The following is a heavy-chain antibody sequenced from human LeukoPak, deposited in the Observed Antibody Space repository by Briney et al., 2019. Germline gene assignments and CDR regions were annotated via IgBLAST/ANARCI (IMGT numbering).Heavy chain of an antibody. Sequence: GGSLRLSCAASGFTFSSYGMSWVRQAPGKGLGWVSAISGSGGSTYYADSVKGRFTISRDNSKNTLYLQMNSLRAEDTAVYYCANGYFDWLNPSGQDYWGQGTLVTVSS. CDR2: ISGSGGST. D-gene: IGHD3-9*01. CDR3: ANGYFDWLNPSGQDY. J-gene: IGHJ4*02. V-gene: IGHV3-23*01. CDR1: GFTFSSYG.